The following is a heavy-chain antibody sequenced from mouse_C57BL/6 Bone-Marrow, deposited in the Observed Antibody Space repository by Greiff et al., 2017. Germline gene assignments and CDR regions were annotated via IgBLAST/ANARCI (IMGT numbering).Heavy chain of an antibody. D-gene: IGHD4-1*01. CDR3: TRLSNWYYFGY. V-gene: IGHV1-85*01. CDR1: GYTFTSYD. J-gene: IGHJ2*01. CDR2: IYPRDGST. Sequence: QVKLKQSGPELVKPGASVKLSCKASGYTFTSYDINGVKPRPGPGLEWIGWIYPRDGSTKYNEKFKGKSTLTVDTSSSTAYMELHSLTSEVSAVYFCTRLSNWYYFGYWGQGTTLTVSS.